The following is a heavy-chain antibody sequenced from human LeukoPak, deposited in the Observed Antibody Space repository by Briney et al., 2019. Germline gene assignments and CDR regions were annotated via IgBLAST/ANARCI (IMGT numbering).Heavy chain of an antibody. Sequence: SETLSLTCTVSGGSISSSNYYWGWIRQAPGKGLEWIGEINHSGSTNYNPSLKSRVTISVDTSKNQFSLKLSSVTAADTAVYYCARVAFNYYYYYMDVWGKGTTVTVSS. CDR1: GGSISSSNYY. D-gene: IGHD2/OR15-2a*01. V-gene: IGHV4-39*07. CDR2: INHSGST. CDR3: ARVAFNYYYYYMDV. J-gene: IGHJ6*03.